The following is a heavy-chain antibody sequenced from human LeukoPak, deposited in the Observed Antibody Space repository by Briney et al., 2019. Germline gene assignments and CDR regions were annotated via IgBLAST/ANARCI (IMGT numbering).Heavy chain of an antibody. J-gene: IGHJ4*02. D-gene: IGHD1-1*01. CDR2: IYYSGNT. CDR1: GGSITSYY. V-gene: IGHV4-59*08. Sequence: SETLSLTCTVSGGSITSYYWSWIRQPPGKGLEYIGYIYYSGNTNSNPSLKSRVTISIDTSKNQFSLKLSSVTAADTAVYFCARHRTSPNRYPFDYWGQGTLVTVSS. CDR3: ARHRTSPNRYPFDY.